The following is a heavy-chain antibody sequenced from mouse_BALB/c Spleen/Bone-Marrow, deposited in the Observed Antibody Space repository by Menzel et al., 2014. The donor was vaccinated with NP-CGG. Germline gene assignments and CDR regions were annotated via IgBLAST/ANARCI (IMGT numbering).Heavy chain of an antibody. J-gene: IGHJ4*01. CDR2: ISTYSGNT. CDR3: ARSYYGNYYAMDY. CDR1: GYTFTDYA. V-gene: IGHV1-67*01. D-gene: IGHD2-10*01. Sequence: QVQLQQSGPELVRPGVSVKISCKGSGYTFTDYAMHWVKQSHAKSLEWIGVISTYSGNTNYNQKFKGKATMTVDKPSSTAYMELARLTSEGSAIYYCARSYYGNYYAMDYWGQGTSVTVSS.